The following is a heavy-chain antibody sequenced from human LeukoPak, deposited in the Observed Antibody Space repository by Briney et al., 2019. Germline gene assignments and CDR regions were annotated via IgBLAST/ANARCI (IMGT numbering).Heavy chain of an antibody. CDR3: ARASIAARYFDY. D-gene: IGHD6-6*01. V-gene: IGHV3-74*01. Sequence: GGSLRLSCAASGFTFSSYWMHWVRQAPGKGLVWVSRINTDGSSTSYADSVKGRFTISRDNAKNTLYPQMNSLRAEDTAVYYCARASIAARYFDYWGQGTLVTVSS. CDR1: GFTFSSYW. J-gene: IGHJ4*02. CDR2: INTDGSST.